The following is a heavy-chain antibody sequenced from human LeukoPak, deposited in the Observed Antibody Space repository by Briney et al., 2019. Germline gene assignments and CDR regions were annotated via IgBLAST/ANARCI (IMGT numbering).Heavy chain of an antibody. CDR2: MNPNSGNT. CDR3: PVGRVVVVVAASPGGSGPWFPP. CDR1: GYTFTSYD. D-gene: IGHD2-15*01. Sequence: ASVKVSCKASGYTFTSYDINWVRQATGQGLEWMGWMNPNSGNTGYAQKFQGRVTMTRNTSISTAYMELSSLRSEDTALFFCPVGRVVVVVAASPGGSGPWFPPWGPGTLVT. J-gene: IGHJ5*01. V-gene: IGHV1-8*01.